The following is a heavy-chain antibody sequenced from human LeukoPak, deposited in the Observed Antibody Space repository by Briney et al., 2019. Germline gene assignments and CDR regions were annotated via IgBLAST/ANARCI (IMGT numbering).Heavy chain of an antibody. CDR3: ARDPYSSSWSYGMDV. J-gene: IGHJ6*02. Sequence: PGGSLRLSWTATGCTFSNYWMSWVRQTPEKGLEWVANIKQDGSETVYVDSVKGRFTISRDNAQSSLYLQMNSLRAEDTAVYYCARDPYSSSWSYGMDVWGQGTAVTVSS. V-gene: IGHV3-7*05. D-gene: IGHD6-13*01. CDR1: GCTFSNYW. CDR2: IKQDGSET.